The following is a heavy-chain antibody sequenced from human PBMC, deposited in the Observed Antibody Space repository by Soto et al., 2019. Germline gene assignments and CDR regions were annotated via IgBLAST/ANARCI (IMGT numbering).Heavy chain of an antibody. CDR1: GFSFTGYY. CDR3: AKDLTRQLAYWLDP. D-gene: IGHD6-6*01. V-gene: IGHV1-2*02. J-gene: IGHJ5*02. CDR2: INARSGGT. Sequence: GASVKFSCKASGFSFTGYYIHWLRQAPGQGLEWMGWINARSGGTEYAQKFQGRVTLTRDTSIATAYLTLTSLTSDDTALYYCAKDLTRQLAYWLDPWGQGTQVTVPQ.